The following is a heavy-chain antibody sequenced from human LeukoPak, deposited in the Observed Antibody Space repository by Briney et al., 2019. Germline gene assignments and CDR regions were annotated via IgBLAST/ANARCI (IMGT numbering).Heavy chain of an antibody. V-gene: IGHV4-61*02. D-gene: IGHD1-26*01. CDR2: IYTSGST. CDR3: ARSSARGSLFLDY. Sequence: PSETLSLTCTVSGGSISSGSYYWSWIRQPAGKGLEWIGRIYTSGSTNYNPSLKSRVTISVDTSKNQFSLKLSSVTAADTAVYYCARSSARGSLFLDYWGQGTLVTVSS. J-gene: IGHJ4*02. CDR1: GGSISSGSYY.